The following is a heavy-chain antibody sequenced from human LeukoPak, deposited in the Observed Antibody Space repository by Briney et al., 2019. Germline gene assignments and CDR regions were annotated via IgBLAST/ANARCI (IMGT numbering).Heavy chain of an antibody. V-gene: IGHV1-2*02. D-gene: IGHD6-6*01. Sequence: GASVNVSCKTSGYTFTGYYMHWVRQAPGQGLEWMGWINPNSGGTNYAQKFQGRVTMTRDSSISTAYMDLSRLRSDDTAVYYCARDLGSTQYSSSANWFDPWGQGTLVTVSS. CDR3: ARDLGSTQYSSSANWFDP. CDR1: GYTFTGYY. J-gene: IGHJ5*02. CDR2: INPNSGGT.